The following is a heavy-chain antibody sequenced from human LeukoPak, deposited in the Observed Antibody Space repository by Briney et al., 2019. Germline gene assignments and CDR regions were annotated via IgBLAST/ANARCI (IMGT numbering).Heavy chain of an antibody. CDR2: IYTSGST. CDR3: ARRANSGFDAFDI. D-gene: IGHD3-22*01. J-gene: IGHJ3*02. CDR1: GDSIRGYY. V-gene: IGHV4-4*07. Sequence: PSETLSLNCSVSGDSIRGYYWNWIRQPAGKGLEWIGRIYTSGSTDYKPSLKSRVTMSVDASKKWFSLKMTSLTAADTAVYYCARRANSGFDAFDIWGQGTMVTVSS.